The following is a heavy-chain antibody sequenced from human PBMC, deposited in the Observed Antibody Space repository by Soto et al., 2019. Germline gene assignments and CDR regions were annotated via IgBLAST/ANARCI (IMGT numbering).Heavy chain of an antibody. J-gene: IGHJ3*02. Sequence: PGWSLRLSCASSVFTFSSYAMHWVRQAPGKGLEWVAVISYDGSNKYYADSVKGRFTISRDNSKNTLYLQMNSLRAEDTAVYYCARDRGRAFDIWGQGTMVTVS. CDR2: ISYDGSNK. CDR3: ARDRGRAFDI. CDR1: VFTFSSYA. V-gene: IGHV3-30-3*01. D-gene: IGHD1-26*01.